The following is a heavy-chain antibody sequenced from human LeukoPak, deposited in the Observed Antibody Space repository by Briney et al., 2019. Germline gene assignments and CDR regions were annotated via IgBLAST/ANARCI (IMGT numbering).Heavy chain of an antibody. V-gene: IGHV1-46*01. Sequence: ASVKVSCKASGYIFTGYYMHWVRQAPGQGLEWMGIINPSGGSTSYAQKFQGRVTMTRDMSTSTVYMELSSLRSEDTAVYYCARVDYDFWSGTTSYYFDYWGQGTLVTVSS. CDR1: GYIFTGYY. D-gene: IGHD3-3*01. CDR2: INPSGGST. CDR3: ARVDYDFWSGTTSYYFDY. J-gene: IGHJ4*02.